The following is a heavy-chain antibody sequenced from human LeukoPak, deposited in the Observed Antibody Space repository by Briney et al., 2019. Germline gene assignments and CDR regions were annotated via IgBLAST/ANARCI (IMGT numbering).Heavy chain of an antibody. J-gene: IGHJ5*02. CDR3: ARGSRLRYCSSTSCYSLNWFDP. D-gene: IGHD2-2*01. Sequence: GGSLRLSCAAPGFTFSSYAMSWVRQAPGKGLEWVSAISGSGGSTYYADSVKGRFTISRDNSKNTLYLQMNSLRAEDTAVYYCARGSRLRYCSSTSCYSLNWFDPWGRGTLVTVSS. CDR1: GFTFSSYA. CDR2: ISGSGGST. V-gene: IGHV3-23*01.